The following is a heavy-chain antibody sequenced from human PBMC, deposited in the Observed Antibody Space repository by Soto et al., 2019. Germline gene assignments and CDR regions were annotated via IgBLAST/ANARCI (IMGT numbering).Heavy chain of an antibody. Sequence: QVQLVQSGTEVKKSGALVKVSCKASGFTFTSYYMHWVRQAPGQGLEWMGIINPAGGTTTYAQSFQGRVTMTRDTSTSTVYMELSSLRSEDTAVYYCAMRSTEGAYYYMDVWGKGTTVTVSS. CDR3: AMRSTEGAYYYMDV. CDR1: GFTFTSYY. J-gene: IGHJ6*03. CDR2: INPAGGTT. V-gene: IGHV1-46*03. D-gene: IGHD2-2*01.